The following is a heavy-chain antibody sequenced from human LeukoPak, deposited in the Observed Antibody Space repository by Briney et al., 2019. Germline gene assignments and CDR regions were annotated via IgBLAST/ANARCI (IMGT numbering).Heavy chain of an antibody. Sequence: ASVKVSCKASGYTFTSYYMHWVRQAPGQGLEWMGIINPSDGSTTYAQKFQGRVTMISETSTSTVYVDLSSLRSEDTAVYFCARVGSVPYFDYWGQGTLVTVS. CDR2: INPSDGST. CDR3: ARVGSVPYFDY. D-gene: IGHD2-2*03. V-gene: IGHV1-46*01. J-gene: IGHJ4*02. CDR1: GYTFTSYY.